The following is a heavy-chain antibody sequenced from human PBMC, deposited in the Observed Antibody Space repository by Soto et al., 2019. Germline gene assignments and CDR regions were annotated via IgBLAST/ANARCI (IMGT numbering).Heavy chain of an antibody. CDR3: ARGGWSDNWFDP. CDR2: ILYSGST. CDR1: GGSISSGGYY. J-gene: IGHJ5*02. D-gene: IGHD6-19*01. Sequence: QVQLQESGPGLVKPSQTLSLTCTVSGGSISSGGYYWSWIRKHPGQGLEWIGHILYSGSTSYNPSLKRRVTMSADTSKNQLSVKLSSVTAADTAVYYCARGGWSDNWFDPWGQGILVTVSS. V-gene: IGHV4-31*03.